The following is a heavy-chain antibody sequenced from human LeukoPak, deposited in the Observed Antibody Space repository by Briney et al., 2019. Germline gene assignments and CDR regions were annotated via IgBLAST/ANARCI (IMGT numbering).Heavy chain of an antibody. CDR2: INPNSGGT. J-gene: IGHJ6*03. CDR1: GYTSTGYY. CDR3: ARGVATTNLPQYYYYMDV. V-gene: IGHV1-2*04. Sequence: ASVKVSCKASGYTSTGYYMHWVRQAPGQGLECMGWINPNSGGTNYAQKFQGWGSMSRDTSISTAYMELSRLRSDDTAVYYCARGVATTNLPQYYYYMDVWGKGTTVTVSS. D-gene: IGHD5-12*01.